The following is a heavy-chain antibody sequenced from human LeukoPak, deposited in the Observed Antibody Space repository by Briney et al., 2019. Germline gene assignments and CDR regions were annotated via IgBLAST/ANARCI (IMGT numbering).Heavy chain of an antibody. V-gene: IGHV4-34*01. J-gene: IGHJ4*02. CDR1: GGSFSGYY. Sequence: SETLSLTCAVYGGSFSGYYWSWIRQPPGKGLEWIGSIYYSGSTYYNPSLKSRVTISVDTSKNQFSLKLSSVTAADTAVYYCARHYDFWSGFDYWGQGTLVTVSS. D-gene: IGHD3-3*01. CDR2: IYYSGST. CDR3: ARHYDFWSGFDY.